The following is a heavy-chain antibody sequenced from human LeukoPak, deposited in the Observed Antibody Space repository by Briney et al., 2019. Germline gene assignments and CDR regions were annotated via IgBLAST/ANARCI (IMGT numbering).Heavy chain of an antibody. CDR3: ARLLGRFDP. CDR1: GGSISSSSYY. D-gene: IGHD2-2*01. V-gene: IGHV4-39*01. Sequence: SETLSLTCTVSGGSISSSSYYWGWIRQPPGKGLEWIGSIYYSGSTYYNPSLKSRVTISVDTSKNQFSLKLSSVTAADTAVYYCARLLGRFDPWGQGTLVTVSP. J-gene: IGHJ5*02. CDR2: IYYSGST.